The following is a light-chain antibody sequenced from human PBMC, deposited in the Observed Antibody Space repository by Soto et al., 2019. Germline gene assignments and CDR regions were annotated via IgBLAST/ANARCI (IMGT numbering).Light chain of an antibody. J-gene: IGLJ1*01. CDR3: QSYDSTLSARYV. Sequence: QSLLTQPPSVSGAPGQRVTISCTGSSSNIGAGYDVHCYQQRPGTAPKLLIFGNINRPSGVPDRFSGSKSGTSASLAITGLQAEDEGDYYCQSYDSTLSARYVFGTGTKVTVL. CDR2: GNI. CDR1: SSNIGAGYD. V-gene: IGLV1-40*01.